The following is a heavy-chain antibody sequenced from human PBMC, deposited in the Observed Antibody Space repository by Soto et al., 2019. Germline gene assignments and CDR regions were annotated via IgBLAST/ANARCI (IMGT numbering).Heavy chain of an antibody. CDR2: INPNSGGT. D-gene: IGHD3-10*01. CDR1: GYTFTGYY. CDR3: ARGGAYYYGSGSYGAHYGMDV. Sequence: GASVKVSCKASGYTFTGYYMHWVRQAPGQGLEWMGWINPNSGGTNYAQKYQGWVTMTRDTSISTAYMELSRLRSDDTAVYYCARGGAYYYGSGSYGAHYGMDVWGQGTTVTVSS. J-gene: IGHJ6*02. V-gene: IGHV1-2*04.